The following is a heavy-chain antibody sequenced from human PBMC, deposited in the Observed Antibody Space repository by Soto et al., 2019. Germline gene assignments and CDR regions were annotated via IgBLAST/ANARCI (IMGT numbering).Heavy chain of an antibody. J-gene: IGHJ6*02. D-gene: IGHD4-17*01. CDR2: VYYTGDT. CDR1: SGPDRSNN. V-gene: IGHV4-59*08. CDR3: VRQGIDYLHGLVDV. Sequence: QVQLQQSGPSLVKPSETLSLTCTVSSGPDRSNNWCWIRQPPGRGLEWIGYVYYTGDTAYNPSHRSRVSISADSATNDISLTLSSVTAADTADYYCVRQGIDYLHGLVDVWGQGTTVSVSS.